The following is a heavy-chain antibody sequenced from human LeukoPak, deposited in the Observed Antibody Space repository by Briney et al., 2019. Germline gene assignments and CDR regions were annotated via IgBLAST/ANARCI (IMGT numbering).Heavy chain of an antibody. Sequence: GGSLRLSCAASAFTFSRSAMSWVRQAPGKGLEWVSVISGGGGITNYADSVKGRFTISRDNSNNTLSLQMNSLRVEDTAVYYCAKGMGVAAVGRGPTWGLFDYWGQGTLVTVSS. D-gene: IGHD6-13*01. V-gene: IGHV3-23*01. J-gene: IGHJ4*02. CDR3: AKGMGVAAVGRGPTWGLFDY. CDR1: AFTFSRSA. CDR2: ISGGGGIT.